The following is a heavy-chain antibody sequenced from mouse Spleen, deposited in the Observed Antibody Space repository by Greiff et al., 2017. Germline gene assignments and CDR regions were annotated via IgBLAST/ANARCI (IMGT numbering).Heavy chain of an antibody. Sequence: VQLKESGPGLVKPSQSLSLTCSVTGYSITSGYYWNWIRQAPGNKLEWMGYISYDGSNNYNPSLKNRISITRDTSKNQFFLKLNSVTTEDTATYYCARDGRYAMDYWGQGTSVTVSS. CDR3: ARDGRYAMDY. J-gene: IGHJ4*01. CDR1: GYSITSGYY. CDR2: ISYDGSN. V-gene: IGHV3-6*02.